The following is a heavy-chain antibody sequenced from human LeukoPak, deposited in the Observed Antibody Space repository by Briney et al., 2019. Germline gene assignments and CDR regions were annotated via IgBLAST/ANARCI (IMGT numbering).Heavy chain of an antibody. CDR2: IKQDGSEK. V-gene: IGHV3-7*01. J-gene: IGHJ1*01. D-gene: IGHD2-2*03. CDR1: GFTFSSYW. CDR3: ARDFFGYCSSTSCYSSYEYFQH. Sequence: GGSLRLSCAASGFTFSSYWMRWVRQAPGKGLERVANIKQDGSEKYYVDSVKGRFTISRDNAKNSLYLQMNSLRAEDTAVYYCARDFFGYCSSTSCYSSYEYFQHWGQGTLVTVSS.